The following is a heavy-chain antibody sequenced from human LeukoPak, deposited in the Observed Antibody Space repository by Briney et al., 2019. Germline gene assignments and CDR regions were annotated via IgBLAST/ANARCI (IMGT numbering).Heavy chain of an antibody. D-gene: IGHD6-6*01. J-gene: IGHJ4*02. CDR2: INPNSGGT. Sequence: ASVTVSFKASGYTFTGYYMHWVRQAPGQGLEWMGWINPNSGGTNYAQKFQGRVTMTRDTSISTAYMELSRPRSDDTAVYYCARPYSSSSDFDYWGQGTLVTVSS. CDR1: GYTFTGYY. CDR3: ARPYSSSSDFDY. V-gene: IGHV1-2*02.